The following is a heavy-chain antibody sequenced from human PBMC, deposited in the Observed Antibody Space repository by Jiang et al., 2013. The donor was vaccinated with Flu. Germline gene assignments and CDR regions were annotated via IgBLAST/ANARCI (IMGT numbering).Heavy chain of an antibody. V-gene: IGHV1-18*01. Sequence: GAEVKKPGASVKVSCKASGYTFTNYGVSWVRQAPGQGLEWMGWISGYNGNTHYAQKVQGRVTMTTDTSTSTAYMELRSLRSDDTAVYYCARDVGTVLRNFDRSYGMDVWGKGTTVTVSS. CDR1: GYTFTNYG. D-gene: IGHD3-9*01. J-gene: IGHJ6*04. CDR3: ARDVGTVLRNFDRSYGMDV. CDR2: ISGYNGNT.